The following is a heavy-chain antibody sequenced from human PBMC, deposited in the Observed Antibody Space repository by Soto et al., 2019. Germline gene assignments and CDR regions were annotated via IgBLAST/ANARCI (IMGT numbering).Heavy chain of an antibody. V-gene: IGHV4-4*07. Sequence: QVQLQESGPGLVEPSETLSLTSTVSGDSLRSYSWNWIRQPVGKGLEWIGRIDTSGKTNYIPSLKSRVTMSIDTFKNQFSLNLQFVTAADTAVYFCAKDESGAADIWGLGTMVTVS. J-gene: IGHJ3*02. CDR1: GDSLRSYS. CDR2: IDTSGKT. CDR3: AKDESGAADI.